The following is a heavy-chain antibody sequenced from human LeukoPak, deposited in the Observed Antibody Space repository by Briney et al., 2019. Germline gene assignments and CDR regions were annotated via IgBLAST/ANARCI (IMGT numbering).Heavy chain of an antibody. V-gene: IGHV1-69*04. CDR1: GGTFSSYA. J-gene: IGHJ5*02. Sequence: GASVKVSCKASGGTFSSYAISWVRQAPGQGLEWMGRIIPILGIANYAQKFQGRVTITADKSTSTAYMELSSLRSEDTAVYYCARNPSGAAGPWEIGTNWFGPWGQGTLVTVSS. CDR3: ARNPSGAAGPWEIGTNWFGP. CDR2: IIPILGIA. D-gene: IGHD6-13*01.